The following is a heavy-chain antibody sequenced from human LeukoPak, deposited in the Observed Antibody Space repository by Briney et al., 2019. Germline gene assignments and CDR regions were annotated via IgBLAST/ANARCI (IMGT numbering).Heavy chain of an antibody. V-gene: IGHV3-74*01. CDR2: IKDDGSHT. D-gene: IGHD6-25*01. CDR3: ARGSGIITGIDE. CDR1: GFTFSGRW. Sequence: LPGASLRLSCAASGFTFSGRWMSWVRQPPGKGLVWVSRIKDDGSHTNYADSVKGRFTISRDNAKNTLSLQMNSLRAEDTAVYYCARGSGIITGIDEWGQGTLVTVSS. J-gene: IGHJ4*02.